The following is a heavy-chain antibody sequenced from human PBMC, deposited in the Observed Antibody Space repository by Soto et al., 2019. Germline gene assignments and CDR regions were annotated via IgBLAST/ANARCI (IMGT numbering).Heavy chain of an antibody. Sequence: SVKVSCKASGGTFSSYAISWVRQAPGQGLEWMGGIIPIFGTANYAQKFQGRVTITADESTSTAYMELSSLRSEDTAVYYCARRGSQTPGAFDIWGQGTMVTVSS. J-gene: IGHJ3*02. CDR2: IIPIFGTA. CDR3: ARRGSQTPGAFDI. V-gene: IGHV1-69*13. D-gene: IGHD2-15*01. CDR1: GGTFSSYA.